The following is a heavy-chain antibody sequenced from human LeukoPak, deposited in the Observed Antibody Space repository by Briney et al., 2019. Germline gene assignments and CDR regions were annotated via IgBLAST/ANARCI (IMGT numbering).Heavy chain of an antibody. D-gene: IGHD2-15*01. J-gene: IGHJ4*02. CDR2: ISWTSGSI. CDR3: VKEPSGQYYFDY. V-gene: IGHV3-9*01. CDR1: GFNFEDYA. Sequence: GGSLRLSCAASGFNFEDYAMHWVRQVPGKGLEWGSGISWTSGSITYADSVKGRFTISRDNAKNSLYLQMDSLRAEDTALYYCVKEPSGQYYFDYWGPGTPVTVSS.